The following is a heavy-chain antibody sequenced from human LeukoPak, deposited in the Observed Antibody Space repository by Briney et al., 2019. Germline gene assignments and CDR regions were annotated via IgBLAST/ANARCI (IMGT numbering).Heavy chain of an antibody. CDR1: GFTFSSYW. V-gene: IGHV3-74*01. D-gene: IGHD3-10*01. J-gene: IGHJ4*02. CDR2: ITSDVTGT. Sequence: GGSLRLSCAASGFTFSSYWMHWVRQAPGKGLMWVSHITSDVTGTSYADFVKGRFTISRDNAKNTLYLQMNSLRAEDTAVYYCARSYYGIDYWGQGALVTVSS. CDR3: ARSYYGIDY.